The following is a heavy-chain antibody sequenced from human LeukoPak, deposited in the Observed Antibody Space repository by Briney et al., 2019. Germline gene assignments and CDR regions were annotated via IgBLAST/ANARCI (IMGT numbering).Heavy chain of an antibody. V-gene: IGHV3-11*05. CDR1: GFXFRDYY. CDR3: ARESHGTGDQ. CDR2: ISTDSVFT. D-gene: IGHD3-10*01. Sequence: GGSLRLSCAASGFXFRDYYISWIRQAPGKGLEWVSFISTDSVFTNYADPVKGRFTISRDNAKNSLYLQLNSLRAEDTAVYYCARESHGTGDQWGQGTLVTVSS. J-gene: IGHJ4*02.